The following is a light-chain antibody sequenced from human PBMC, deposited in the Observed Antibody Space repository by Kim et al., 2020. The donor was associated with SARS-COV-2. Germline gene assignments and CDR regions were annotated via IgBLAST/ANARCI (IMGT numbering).Light chain of an antibody. J-gene: IGKJ4*01. CDR3: LQYHDWPLT. CDR2: VAS. V-gene: IGKV3-15*01. Sequence: EIVMTQSPATLSVSPGERATLSCRASQSINSNLARYQQKPGQAPRLLIYVASSRATDFPARFSGSGSGTDFTLTISSLQSEDFAVYYCLQYHDWPLTFGGGTKVDIK. CDR1: QSINSN.